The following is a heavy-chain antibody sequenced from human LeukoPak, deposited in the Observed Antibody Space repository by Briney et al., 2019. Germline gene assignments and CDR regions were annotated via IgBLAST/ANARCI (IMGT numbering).Heavy chain of an antibody. Sequence: KTSETLSLTCTVSGGSINNYYWSWIRQPAGKGLEWIGRIYSSGSTNYNSSLKSRVTISVDTSKNRFSLKLNSVTAADTAVYYCARGGVPGGFYGSFDYWGQGTLVSVSS. V-gene: IGHV4-4*07. CDR3: ARGGVPGGFYGSFDY. CDR2: IYSSGST. CDR1: GGSINNYY. J-gene: IGHJ4*02. D-gene: IGHD3-3*01.